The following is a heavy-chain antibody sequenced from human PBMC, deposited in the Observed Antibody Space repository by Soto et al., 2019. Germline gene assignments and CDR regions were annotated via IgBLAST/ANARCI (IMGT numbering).Heavy chain of an antibody. D-gene: IGHD5-18*01. J-gene: IGHJ4*02. CDR3: ARGDTAMDLQFDY. V-gene: IGHV3-21*01. CDR1: GFTFSSYS. Sequence: EVQLVESGGGLVKPGGSLRLSCAASGFTFSSYSMNWVLQAPGQGLEWVSSISSSSSYIYYADSVTGRFTIARDNDKNSLYLPMNSLRAEDKAVYYCARGDTAMDLQFDYRGQGTLVTVSS. CDR2: ISSSSSYI.